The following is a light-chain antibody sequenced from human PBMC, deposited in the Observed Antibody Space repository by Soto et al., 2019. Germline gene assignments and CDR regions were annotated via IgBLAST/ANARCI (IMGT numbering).Light chain of an antibody. Sequence: QLVLTQSSSASASLGSSVKLTCTLSSGHSSYIIAWHQQQPGKAPRYLMKLEGSGSYNKGSGVPDRFSGSSSGADRYLTISNLRFEYEADYYCETWDSNTHTVFGGGTQVTVL. CDR2: LEGSGSY. CDR3: ETWDSNTHTV. V-gene: IGLV4-60*02. J-gene: IGLJ3*02. CDR1: SGHSSYI.